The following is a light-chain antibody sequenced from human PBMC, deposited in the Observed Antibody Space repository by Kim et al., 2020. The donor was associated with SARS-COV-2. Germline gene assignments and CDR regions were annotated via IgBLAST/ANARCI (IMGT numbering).Light chain of an antibody. J-gene: IGLJ1*01. Sequence: SVSPGQTATITCPGDKLGDKYACWYQQKPGQSPVLDIYQDSKRPSGIPERFSGSNSGNTATLTISGTQAMDEADYYCQAWDSSTEVFGTGTKVTVL. CDR3: QAWDSSTEV. CDR1: KLGDKY. CDR2: QDS. V-gene: IGLV3-1*01.